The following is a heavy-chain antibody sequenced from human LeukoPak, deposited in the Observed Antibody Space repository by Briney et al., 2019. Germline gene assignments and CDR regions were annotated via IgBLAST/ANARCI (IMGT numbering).Heavy chain of an antibody. J-gene: IGHJ4*02. D-gene: IGHD2-15*01. CDR3: AKGDMRALLVDY. CDR2: IRGSGGRT. CDR1: GFTFSSYA. Sequence: GGSLRLSCAASGFTFSSYAMSWVRQAPGKGLEWVSAIRGSGGRTYYADSVKGRFTISRDNSKNTLYLQMNSLRAEDTAVYYCAKGDMRALLVDYWGQGTLVTVSS. V-gene: IGHV3-23*01.